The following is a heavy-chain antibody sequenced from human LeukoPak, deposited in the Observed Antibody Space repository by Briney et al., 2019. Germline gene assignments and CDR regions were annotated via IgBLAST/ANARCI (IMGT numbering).Heavy chain of an antibody. Sequence: ASVKVSCKASGYTFTGYYMHWVRQAPGQGLEWMGWINPNSGGTNYAQKFQGRVTMTRDTSISTAYMGLSRLRSDDTAVYYCARDRGSGCYVDYWGQGTLVTVSS. V-gene: IGHV1-2*02. CDR1: GYTFTGYY. J-gene: IGHJ4*02. CDR2: INPNSGGT. CDR3: ARDRGSGCYVDY. D-gene: IGHD3-16*01.